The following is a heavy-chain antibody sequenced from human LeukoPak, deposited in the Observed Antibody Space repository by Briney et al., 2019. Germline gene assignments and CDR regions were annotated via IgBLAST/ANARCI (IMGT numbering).Heavy chain of an antibody. CDR2: ISGSGGST. V-gene: IGHV3-23*01. Sequence: GGSLRLSCEASGLTFSSYAMSWVRQAAGKGLEWVSAISGSGGSTYYADSVKGRFTISRDNSNNTLYLQMNSLRAEDTAVYYCAKAPSIAAAGTFDYWGQGTLVTVSS. CDR3: AKAPSIAAAGTFDY. D-gene: IGHD6-13*01. J-gene: IGHJ4*02. CDR1: GLTFSSYA.